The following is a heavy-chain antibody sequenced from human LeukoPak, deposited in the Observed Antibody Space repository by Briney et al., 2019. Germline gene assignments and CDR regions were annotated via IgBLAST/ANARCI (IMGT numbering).Heavy chain of an antibody. CDR2: ISSSSSTI. Sequence: GGSLRLSCAASGFTFSSYSMNWVRQAPGKGLEWVSYISSSSSTIYYADSVKGRFTISRDNAKNSLYLQMNSLRAEDTAVYYCARAPQAASIAAAGTVDYWGQGTLVTVSS. CDR1: GFTFSSYS. CDR3: ARAPQAASIAAAGTVDY. D-gene: IGHD6-13*01. J-gene: IGHJ4*02. V-gene: IGHV3-48*01.